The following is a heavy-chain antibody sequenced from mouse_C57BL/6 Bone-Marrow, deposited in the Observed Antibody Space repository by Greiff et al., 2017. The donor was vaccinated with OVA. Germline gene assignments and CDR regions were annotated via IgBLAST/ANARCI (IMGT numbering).Heavy chain of an antibody. Sequence: VQLKQSGADLVRPGSSVKISCTTSGYTFTSYGINWVKQRPGQGLEWIGYINIGNGYTEYNEKFKGKATLTSDTSSSTAYLQLGTTTYEDSAIYFCERDEAGWGAYWGQGTSVTVSA. CDR2: INIGNGYT. D-gene: IGHD1-1*02. CDR1: GYTFTSYG. CDR3: ERDEAGWGAY. J-gene: IGHJ4*01. V-gene: IGHV1-58*01.